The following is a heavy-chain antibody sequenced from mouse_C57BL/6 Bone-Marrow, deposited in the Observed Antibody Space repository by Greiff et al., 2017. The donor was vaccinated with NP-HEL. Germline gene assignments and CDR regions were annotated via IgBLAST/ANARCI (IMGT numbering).Heavy chain of an antibody. Sequence: EVMLVESGTVLARPGASVKMSCKTSGYTFTSYWMHWVKQRPGQGLEWIGAIYPGNSDTSYNQKFKGKAKLTAVTSASTAYMELSSLTNEDSAVYYCTRADYGSDWYFDVWGTGTTVTVSS. J-gene: IGHJ1*03. CDR2: IYPGNSDT. CDR3: TRADYGSDWYFDV. CDR1: GYTFTSYW. V-gene: IGHV1-5*01. D-gene: IGHD1-1*01.